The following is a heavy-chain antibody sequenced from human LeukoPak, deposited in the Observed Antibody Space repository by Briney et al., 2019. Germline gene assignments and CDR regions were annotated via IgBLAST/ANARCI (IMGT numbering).Heavy chain of an antibody. CDR1: GFTFSSYA. J-gene: IGHJ4*02. D-gene: IGHD3-22*01. V-gene: IGHV3-30*04. CDR3: ARDYYYDSSGYSLLFDS. CDR2: ISYDGSNK. Sequence: GGSLRLSCAASGFTFSSYAMHWVRQAPGKGLEWVAVISYDGSNKYYADSVKGRFTISRDNSKNTLYLQMNSLRAEDTAVYYCARDYYYDSSGYSLLFDSWGQGTLVTVSS.